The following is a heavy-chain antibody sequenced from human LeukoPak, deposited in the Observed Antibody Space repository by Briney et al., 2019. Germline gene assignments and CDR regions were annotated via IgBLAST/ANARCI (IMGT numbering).Heavy chain of an antibody. CDR3: ARVMDSSSLYNFQF. CDR2: ISFDGSIK. CDR1: GFRFTSYA. V-gene: IGHV3-30*04. J-gene: IGHJ1*01. D-gene: IGHD3-22*01. Sequence: GSLRLSCVASGFRFTSYAMHWVRQAPGKGLEWLAVISFDGSIKYYADSVKGRFTVSRDNDQNTVYLQINSLRHDDSGVYYCARVMDSSSLYNFQFWGQGTLVTVSS.